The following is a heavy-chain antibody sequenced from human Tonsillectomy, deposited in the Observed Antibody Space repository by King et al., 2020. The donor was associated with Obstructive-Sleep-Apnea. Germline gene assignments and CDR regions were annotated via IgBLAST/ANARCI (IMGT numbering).Heavy chain of an antibody. CDR2: VNTASGET. V-gene: IGHV1-3*04. Sequence: QLVQSGAEMKKPGASVTVSCKASGYTFSNYAIHWVRQVPGQRPEWMGWVNTASGETKYSQRFQGRVTLTRDTSATTAYMELSSLRTEDTAIYYCARDYLGSRTTRIRGDWFDPGGQGTLVTVSS. CDR3: ARDYLGSRTTRIRGDWFDP. CDR1: GYTFSNYA. J-gene: IGHJ5*02. D-gene: IGHD3-10*01.